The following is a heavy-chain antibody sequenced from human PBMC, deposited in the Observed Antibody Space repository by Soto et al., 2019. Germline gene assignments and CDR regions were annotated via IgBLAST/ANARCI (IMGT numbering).Heavy chain of an antibody. CDR1: GFSHSTSGVG. Sequence: SGPTLVNPTQTLTLTFAFSGFSHSTSGVGVGWIRQPPGKALEGLALIYWDDNKRYSPSLKSSLTITNDTSKNQVVLTMTNMDPVDTATYYCEHRMMVRGVISFDYWGQGTLVTVSS. D-gene: IGHD3-10*01. V-gene: IGHV2-5*02. CDR2: IYWDDNK. J-gene: IGHJ4*02. CDR3: EHRMMVRGVISFDY.